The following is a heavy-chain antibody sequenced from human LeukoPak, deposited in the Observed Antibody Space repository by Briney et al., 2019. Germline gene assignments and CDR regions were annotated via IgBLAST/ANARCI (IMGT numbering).Heavy chain of an antibody. Sequence: GGSLRLSCAASGFTFSSYAMSWVRQAPGKGLEWVSAISGSGGSTYYADSVKGRFTISRDNSKNTLYLQMNSLRAEDTAVYYCANTPLISSIAARLPYNWFDPWGQGTLVTVSS. CDR1: GFTFSSYA. V-gene: IGHV3-23*01. CDR2: ISGSGGST. J-gene: IGHJ5*02. D-gene: IGHD6-6*01. CDR3: ANTPLISSIAARLPYNWFDP.